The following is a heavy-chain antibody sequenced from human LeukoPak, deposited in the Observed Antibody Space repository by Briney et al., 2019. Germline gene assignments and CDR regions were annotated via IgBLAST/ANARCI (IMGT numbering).Heavy chain of an antibody. J-gene: IGHJ6*02. CDR1: GFTFSSYG. V-gene: IGHV3-30*18. CDR2: ISYDGSNK. CDR3: AKDMGESHGMDV. D-gene: IGHD2-21*01. Sequence: GGSLRLSCAASGFTFSSYGMHWVRQAPGKGLEWVAVISYDGSNKYYADSVKGRFTISRDNTKNTLYLQMNSLRAEDTAVYYCAKDMGESHGMDVWGQGTTVTVSS.